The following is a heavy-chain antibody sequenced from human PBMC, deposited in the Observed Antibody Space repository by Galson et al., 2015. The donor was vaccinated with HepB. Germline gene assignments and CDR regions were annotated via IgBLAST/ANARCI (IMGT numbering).Heavy chain of an antibody. D-gene: IGHD2-2*01. V-gene: IGHV5-51*01. Sequence: QSGAEVKKPGESLKISCKGSGYSFTSYWIGWVRQMPGKGLEWMGIIYPGDSDTRYSPSFQGQVTISADKSISTAYLQWSSLKASDTAMYYCARQHCSSTSCLYYYYMDVWGKGTTVTVPS. CDR3: ARQHCSSTSCLYYYYMDV. CDR2: IYPGDSDT. J-gene: IGHJ6*03. CDR1: GYSFTSYW.